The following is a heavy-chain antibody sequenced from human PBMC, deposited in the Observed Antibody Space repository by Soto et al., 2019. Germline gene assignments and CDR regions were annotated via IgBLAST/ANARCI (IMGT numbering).Heavy chain of an antibody. CDR3: ARVLPPFDP. CDR2: INAYNGNT. Sequence: QVQLVQSGAEVKKPGASVKVSCKASGYTFTSYGISWVRQAPGQGLEWMGWINAYNGNTNYAQKPQRSLTXXTDTSTSTAYMELRSLRSDDTAVYYCARVLPPFDPWGQGTLVTVSS. CDR1: GYTFTSYG. J-gene: IGHJ5*02. V-gene: IGHV1-18*01.